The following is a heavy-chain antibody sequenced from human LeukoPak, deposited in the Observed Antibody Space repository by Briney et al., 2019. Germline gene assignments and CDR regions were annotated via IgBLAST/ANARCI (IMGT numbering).Heavy chain of an antibody. J-gene: IGHJ4*02. V-gene: IGHV3-74*01. D-gene: IGHD6-13*01. CDR3: VRDHASTSWPYFDY. CDR2: INTDGSTT. Sequence: GGSLRLSCAASGFTFSSYWMHWVRQAPGKGLVWVSRINTDGSTTNYADSVKGRFTISRDNAKNTLYLQMNSLRAEDTAVYYCVRDHASTSWPYFDYWGQGTLVTVSS. CDR1: GFTFSSYW.